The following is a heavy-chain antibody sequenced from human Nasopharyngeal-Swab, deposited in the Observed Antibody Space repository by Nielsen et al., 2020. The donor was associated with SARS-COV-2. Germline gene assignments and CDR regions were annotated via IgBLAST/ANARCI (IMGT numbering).Heavy chain of an antibody. CDR2: INGNSGEI. V-gene: IGHV3-9*01. Sequence: SLKISCAASGFTFGDFAMHWVRQAPGKGLECVSSINGNSGEIGYADSVKGRFTISRDNAKNSVYLQMNSLRTEDTALYYCAKGGGSYYNGFDSWGQGTRVSVSS. CDR3: AKGGGSYYNGFDS. CDR1: GFTFGDFA. J-gene: IGHJ4*02. D-gene: IGHD3-10*01.